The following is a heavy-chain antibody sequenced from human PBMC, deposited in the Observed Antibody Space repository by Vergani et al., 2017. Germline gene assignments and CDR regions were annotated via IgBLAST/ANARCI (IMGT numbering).Heavy chain of an antibody. CDR2: INPSGGST. CDR1: GYIFNAYY. Sequence: QVQLVQSGVEVRKPGASVRVSCKASGYIFNAYYIHWVRQAPGQGLEWMGIINPSGGSTTYAQKFQGRLTMTRDTSTSTVYMELSSLRSEDTAVYYCARDRGGHSGWYSNSHFDYWGQGTLVTVSS. V-gene: IGHV1-46*02. J-gene: IGHJ4*02. CDR3: ARDRGGHSGWYSNSHFDY. D-gene: IGHD6-19*01.